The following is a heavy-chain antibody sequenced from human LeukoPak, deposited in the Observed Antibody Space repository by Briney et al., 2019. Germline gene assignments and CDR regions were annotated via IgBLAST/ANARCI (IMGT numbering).Heavy chain of an antibody. CDR1: GFTFSSYA. Sequence: PGGSLRLSCAASGFTFSSYAMSWVRQAPGKGLECVSAISGSGCSTYYADSVKGRFTLSRDNSKNKLYLQMNSLRAEDTAVYYCAKGGTVYSSGWYDVVYWGQGTLVTVSP. CDR2: ISGSGCST. J-gene: IGHJ4*02. D-gene: IGHD6-19*01. CDR3: AKGGTVYSSGWYDVVY. V-gene: IGHV3-23*01.